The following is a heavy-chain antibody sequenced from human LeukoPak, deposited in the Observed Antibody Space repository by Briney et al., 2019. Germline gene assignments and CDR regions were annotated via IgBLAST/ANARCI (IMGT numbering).Heavy chain of an antibody. V-gene: IGHV3-48*01. CDR3: VKDDYGDSVY. D-gene: IGHD4-17*01. J-gene: IGHJ4*02. CDR1: GFTFSSYS. CDR2: ISSSSSTI. Sequence: GGSLRLSCAASGFTFSSYSMNWVRQAPGKGLEWVSYISSSSSTIYYADSVKGRFTISRDNSKNTLYLQMSSLRAEDTAVYYCVKDDYGDSVYWGQGTLVTVSS.